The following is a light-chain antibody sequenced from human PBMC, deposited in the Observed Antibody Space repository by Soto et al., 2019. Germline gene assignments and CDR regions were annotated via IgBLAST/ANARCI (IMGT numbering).Light chain of an antibody. CDR3: QQYDNSVWT. CDR2: DAS. CDR1: QSVSSY. J-gene: IGKJ1*01. Sequence: ELVLTQSPATLSLSPGERATLSCRASQSVSSYLAWYQQKPGQAPRLLIYDASRRATGIPDRFSGSGSGTDFTLTISRLEPEDLAVYYCQQYDNSVWTFGQGTKV. V-gene: IGKV3-20*01.